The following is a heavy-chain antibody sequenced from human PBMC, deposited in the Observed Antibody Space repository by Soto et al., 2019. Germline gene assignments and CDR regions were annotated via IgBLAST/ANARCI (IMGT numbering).Heavy chain of an antibody. V-gene: IGHV3-23*01. CDR1: GFTFYNYA. Sequence: EVQLLESGGGLVQPGGSLRLSCAASGFTFYNYAMSWVRQAPGKGLEWVSGISGTGGTTYYADSVKGRFTIFRDNSKNTLYLQRNSLSAEDTALYYCVRSIATRREVDYWGQGTLVTVSS. CDR3: VRSIATRREVDY. CDR2: ISGTGGTT. D-gene: IGHD6-6*01. J-gene: IGHJ4*02.